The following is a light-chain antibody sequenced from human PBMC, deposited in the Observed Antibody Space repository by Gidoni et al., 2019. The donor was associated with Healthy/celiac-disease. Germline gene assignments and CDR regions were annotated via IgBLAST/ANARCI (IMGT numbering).Light chain of an antibody. V-gene: IGKV4-1*01. Sequence: DTVITQSPGSLAVSLGERATINCKSSQSVLYSSNHKNYLAWYQQKPGQPPKLLIYCAYTREAGVPDRFSGRGCGTDFTLTISSLQAEDGAVYYCQQYYSTPLTFGGGTKVEIK. J-gene: IGKJ4*01. CDR3: QQYYSTPLT. CDR2: CAY. CDR1: QSVLYSSNHKNY.